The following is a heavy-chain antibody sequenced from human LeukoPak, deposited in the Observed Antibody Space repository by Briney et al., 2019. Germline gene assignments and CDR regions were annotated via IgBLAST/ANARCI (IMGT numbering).Heavy chain of an antibody. V-gene: IGHV1-8*02. CDR2: MNPNSGNT. Sequence: ASVKVSCKASGYTFTGYYMHWVRQATGQGLEWMGWMNPNSGNTGYAQKFQGRVTMTRNTSISTAYMELSSLRSDDTAVYYCARAEAIDYWGQGTLVTVSS. J-gene: IGHJ4*02. CDR1: GYTFTGYY. CDR3: ARAEAIDY. D-gene: IGHD5-12*01.